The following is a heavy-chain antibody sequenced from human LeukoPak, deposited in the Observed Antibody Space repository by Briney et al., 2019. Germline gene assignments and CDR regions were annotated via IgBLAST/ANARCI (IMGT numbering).Heavy chain of an antibody. D-gene: IGHD3-22*01. CDR2: ISYDGSNK. V-gene: IGHV3-30-3*01. CDR3: ARSYDSSGYVTYYYYGMDV. CDR1: GFTFSSYA. Sequence: GGSLRLSCAASGFTFSSYAMHWVRQAPGKGLEWVAVISYDGSNKYYADSVKGRFTISRDNSKSTLYLQMNSLRAEDTAVYYCARSYDSSGYVTYYYYGMDVWGQGTTVTVSS. J-gene: IGHJ6*02.